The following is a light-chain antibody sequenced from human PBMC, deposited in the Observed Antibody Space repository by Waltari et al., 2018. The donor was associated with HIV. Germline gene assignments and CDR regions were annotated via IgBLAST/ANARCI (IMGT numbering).Light chain of an antibody. CDR1: QSVSSN. CDR3: QQYNNWPRT. J-gene: IGKJ1*01. Sequence: IVMTQSPATLSVSPGERATLSCRASQSVSSNLAWYQQKPGQPPRLLNYGASTRATGIPARFSGSGSGTEFTLTISSLQSEDFAVYYCQQYNNWPRTFGQGTKVEIK. CDR2: GAS. V-gene: IGKV3-15*01.